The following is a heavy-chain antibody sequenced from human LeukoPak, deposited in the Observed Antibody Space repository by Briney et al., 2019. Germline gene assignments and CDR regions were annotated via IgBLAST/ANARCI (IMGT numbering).Heavy chain of an antibody. CDR3: ARAYDYGDKTDC. J-gene: IGHJ4*02. V-gene: IGHV1-69*04. CDR1: GGTFSSYA. D-gene: IGHD4-17*01. Sequence: ASVKVSCKASGGTFSSYAISWVRQAPGQGLEWMGGIIPILGIANYAQKFQGRVTITADKSTSTAYMELSSLRSEDTAVYYCARAYDYGDKTDCWGQGTLVTVSS. CDR2: IIPILGIA.